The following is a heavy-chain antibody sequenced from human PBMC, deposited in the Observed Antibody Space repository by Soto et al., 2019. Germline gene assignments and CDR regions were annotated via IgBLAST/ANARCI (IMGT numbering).Heavy chain of an antibody. CDR2: LSYSGIT. CDR1: GGSISSSSCH. J-gene: IGHJ6*02. V-gene: IGHV4-39*01. Sequence: SLETLSLTCTVSGGSISSSSCHWGWIRQPPGKGLEWIGSLSYSGITYDNPSLKSRVTISVDTSKNQISLRLSSVTAADTAVYYCARTVKQYYYAMDVWGQGTTVTVSS. CDR3: ARTVKQYYYAMDV. D-gene: IGHD3-22*01.